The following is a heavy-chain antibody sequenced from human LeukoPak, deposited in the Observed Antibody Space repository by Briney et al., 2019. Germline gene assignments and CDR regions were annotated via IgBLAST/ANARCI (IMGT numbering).Heavy chain of an antibody. Sequence: GGSLRLSCAASGFTFSRYWMHWVRQAPGKRLVWVSRINADGSSTNYADSVRGRFTISRDNAKNTVYLQMNSLRAEDTAVYFCARDIGAPDDYWGQGTLVTVSS. D-gene: IGHD3-10*01. CDR1: GFTFSRYW. CDR2: INADGSST. J-gene: IGHJ4*02. CDR3: ARDIGAPDDY. V-gene: IGHV3-74*01.